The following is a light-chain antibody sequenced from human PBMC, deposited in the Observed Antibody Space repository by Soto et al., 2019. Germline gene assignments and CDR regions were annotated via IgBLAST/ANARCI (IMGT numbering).Light chain of an antibody. CDR3: QQYNNWPGA. CDR2: GAS. J-gene: IGKJ3*01. Sequence: ETVMTQSPASLSVSPGERATLSCRASQSVSSNLAWYQQKPGQAPRLLIYGASTRATGIPARFSGSGSGTEFTITISSLQSEDLAVYYCQQYNNWPGAFGPGTKVNIK. CDR1: QSVSSN. V-gene: IGKV3-15*01.